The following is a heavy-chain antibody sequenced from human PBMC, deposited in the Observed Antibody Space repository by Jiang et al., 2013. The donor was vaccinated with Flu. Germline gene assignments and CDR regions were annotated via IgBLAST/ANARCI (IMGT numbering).Heavy chain of an antibody. J-gene: IGHJ3*02. CDR2: INPSGGST. D-gene: IGHD3-10*01. Sequence: GAEVKKPGASVKVSCKASGYTFTSYYMHWVRQAPGQGLEWMGIINPSGGSTSYAQKFQGRVTMTRDTSTSTVYMELSSLRSEDTAVYYCARDESGSGSYYNVTYAFDIWGQGTMVTVSS. CDR1: GYTFTSYY. V-gene: IGHV1-46*01. CDR3: ARDESGSGSYYNVTYAFDI.